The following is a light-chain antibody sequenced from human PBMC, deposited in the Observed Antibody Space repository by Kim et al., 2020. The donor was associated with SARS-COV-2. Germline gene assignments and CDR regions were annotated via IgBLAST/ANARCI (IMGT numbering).Light chain of an antibody. CDR2: AAS. Sequence: DIQMTQSPSSLSASVGDRVTITCRASQSISSYLNWYQQKPGKAPKLLIYAASSLQSGVPSRFSGSRSGTDFTLTITSLQPEDFATYYCQQSYSTTPTFGQGTKLEI. CDR3: QQSYSTTPT. J-gene: IGKJ2*01. CDR1: QSISSY. V-gene: IGKV1-39*01.